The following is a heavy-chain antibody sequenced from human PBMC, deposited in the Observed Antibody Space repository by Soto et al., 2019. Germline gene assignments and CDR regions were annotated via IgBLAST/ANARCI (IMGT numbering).Heavy chain of an antibody. D-gene: IGHD1-26*01. V-gene: IGHV4-39*01. Sequence: QLQLQESGPGLVKPSETLSLTCTVSGGAISSSRSYWGWIRQPPGKGLECIGSIYYSGSTYYSPSLKSRVTISVDTSKYQFSLKLSSVTAADTAVYYCARRGLVGATTFDYWGQGTLVTVSS. CDR1: GGAISSSRSY. CDR3: ARRGLVGATTFDY. CDR2: IYYSGST. J-gene: IGHJ4*02.